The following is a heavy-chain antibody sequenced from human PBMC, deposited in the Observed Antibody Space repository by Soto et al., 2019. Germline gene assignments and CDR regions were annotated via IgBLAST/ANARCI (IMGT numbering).Heavy chain of an antibody. CDR2: ITHSGST. CDR1: GGSFSGYY. Sequence: PSETLSLTCAVYGGSFSGYYWTWIRQPPGKGLEWIGEITHSGSTNYNPSLKSRVTISVDTSKNQFSLKLSSLTAADTAVYYCARISAYHFDYWGQGTLVTVSS. CDR3: ARISAYHFDY. V-gene: IGHV4-34*01. J-gene: IGHJ4*02. D-gene: IGHD3-16*01.